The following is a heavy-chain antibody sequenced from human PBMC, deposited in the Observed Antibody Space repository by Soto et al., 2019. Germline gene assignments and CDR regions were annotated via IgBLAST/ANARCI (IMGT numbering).Heavy chain of an antibody. D-gene: IGHD3-10*01. J-gene: IGHJ4*02. V-gene: IGHV3-74*01. Sequence: GGSLRLSCAASGFIFKMYWMHWVRQTPGKGLVWISRIYNDGSYTDYADSVKGRFTISRDNVNDTLYLQMNNLRAEDSGLYYCTRGPRPISTGTGAYWGQGTQVTAPQ. CDR1: GFIFKMYW. CDR3: TRGPRPISTGTGAY. CDR2: IYNDGSYT.